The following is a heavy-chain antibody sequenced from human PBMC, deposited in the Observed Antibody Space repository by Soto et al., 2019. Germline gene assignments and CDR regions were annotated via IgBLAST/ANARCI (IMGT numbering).Heavy chain of an antibody. J-gene: IGHJ4*02. CDR1: GYTFTSYA. Sequence: QVQLVQSGAEEKKPGASVKVSCKASGYTFTSYAMHWVRQAPGQRLEWMGWINAGNGNTKYSQKFQGRVTITRDTSASTAYMALRRLRSADTAVYYCARGITLPTPLDYWGQGTLVTVSA. V-gene: IGHV1-3*05. D-gene: IGHD1-20*01. CDR2: INAGNGNT. CDR3: ARGITLPTPLDY.